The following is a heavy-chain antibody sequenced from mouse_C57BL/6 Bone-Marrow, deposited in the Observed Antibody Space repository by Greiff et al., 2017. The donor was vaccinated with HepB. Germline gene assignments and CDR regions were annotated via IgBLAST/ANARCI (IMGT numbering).Heavy chain of an antibody. J-gene: IGHJ1*03. D-gene: IGHD1-1*01. CDR1: GYTFTSYW. CDR3: ARGDYYGSSYDWYFDV. CDR2: IDPNSGGT. Sequence: QLQQPGAELVKPGASVKLSCKASGYTFTSYWMPWVKQRPGRGLEWIRRIDPNSGGTKYNEKFKSKATLTVDKPSSTAYMQLSSLTSEDSAVYYCARGDYYGSSYDWYFDVWGTGTTVTVSS. V-gene: IGHV1-72*01.